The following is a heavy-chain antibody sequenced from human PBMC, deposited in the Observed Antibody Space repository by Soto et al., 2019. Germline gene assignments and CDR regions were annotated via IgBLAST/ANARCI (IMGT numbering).Heavy chain of an antibody. Sequence: GGSLRLSCAASGFSFVNYAMNWVRQAPGKGLEWVSGLSGSGTSTYYADSVKGRFTISRDNSRDTLFLQMNSLTADDTAVYYCAKATTNGGWFNPFDSWGQGVLVTVSS. CDR2: LSGSGTST. J-gene: IGHJ4*02. D-gene: IGHD6-19*01. CDR3: AKATTNGGWFNPFDS. V-gene: IGHV3-23*01. CDR1: GFSFVNYA.